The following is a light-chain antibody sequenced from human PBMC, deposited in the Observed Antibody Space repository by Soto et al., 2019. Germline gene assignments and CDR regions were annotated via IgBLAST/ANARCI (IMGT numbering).Light chain of an antibody. Sequence: QSALTQPASVSGSPGQSITISCTGTSSDVGGYNYVSWYQQHPGKAPKLMIYEVSNRPSGVSNRFSGSKSGNTASLTISGLQADAEADYYCSSYTSSSIDYVFGTGTKLTVL. J-gene: IGLJ1*01. CDR3: SSYTSSSIDYV. V-gene: IGLV2-14*01. CDR2: EVS. CDR1: SSDVGGYNY.